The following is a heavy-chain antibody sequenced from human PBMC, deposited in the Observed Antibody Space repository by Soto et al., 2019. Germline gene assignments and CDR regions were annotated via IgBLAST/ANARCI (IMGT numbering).Heavy chain of an antibody. Sequence: PSETLSLTCTVSGGSISSSGYYWGWIRQPPGKGLEWIGSIYYSGSTYYNPSLKSRVTISVDTSKNQFSLKLSSVTAADTAVYYCARHASEVAAAGPGGMDVWGQGTTVTVSS. CDR2: IYYSGST. CDR1: GGSISSSGYY. CDR3: ARHASEVAAAGPGGMDV. V-gene: IGHV4-39*01. J-gene: IGHJ6*02. D-gene: IGHD6-13*01.